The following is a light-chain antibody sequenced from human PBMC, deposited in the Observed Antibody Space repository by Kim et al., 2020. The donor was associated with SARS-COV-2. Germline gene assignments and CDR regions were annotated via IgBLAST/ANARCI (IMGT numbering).Light chain of an antibody. CDR1: QSVLSSSNKRNY. J-gene: IGKJ5*01. V-gene: IGKV4-1*01. CDR3: QQYYTTPIT. CDR2: GAS. Sequence: ATSTCKSSQSVLSSSNKRNYLSWHQQKPGQPPRLLIYGASSRKSGVPDRFGGSVSGTDFTLTISSLQAEDVAVYYCQQYYTTPITFGQGTRLEIK.